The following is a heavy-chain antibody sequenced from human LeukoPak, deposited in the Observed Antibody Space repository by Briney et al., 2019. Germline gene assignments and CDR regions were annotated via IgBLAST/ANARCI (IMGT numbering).Heavy chain of an antibody. CDR1: VGTFSSYA. D-gene: IGHD5-24*01. CDR2: IIPIVGIA. V-gene: IGHV1-69*04. CDR3: ARDGEMATIYFDY. Sequence: SVKDSCKASVGTFSSYAISWVRQAPGQGLEWMGTIIPIVGIANYAQKFQGRVTITADKSTSTAYMELSSLRSEDTAVYYCARDGEMATIYFDYWGQGTLVTVSS. J-gene: IGHJ4*02.